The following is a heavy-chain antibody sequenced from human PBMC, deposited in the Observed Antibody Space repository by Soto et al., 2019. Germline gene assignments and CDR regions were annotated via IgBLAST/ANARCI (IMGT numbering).Heavy chain of an antibody. D-gene: IGHD2-2*01. CDR2: INHSGST. Sequence: PSETLSLTCAVYGVSFSGYCWSWIRQPPGKGLEWIGEINHSGSTNYNPSLKSRVTISVDTSKNQFSLKLSSVTAADTAVYYCARGLDIVVVPAAMEEDYYYYMDVWGKGTTVTVSS. J-gene: IGHJ6*03. V-gene: IGHV4-34*01. CDR3: ARGLDIVVVPAAMEEDYYYYMDV. CDR1: GVSFSGYC.